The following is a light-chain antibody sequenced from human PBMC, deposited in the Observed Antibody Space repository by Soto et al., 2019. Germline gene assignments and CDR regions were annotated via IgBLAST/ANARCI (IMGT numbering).Light chain of an antibody. CDR1: QSISSY. CDR3: QQSYSTPPYT. Sequence: DIQMTQSPSSLSASVGDRVTITCLASQSISSYLNWYQQKPGKAPKLLIYAASSLQSGVPSRFSGSGSGKGFNLTISSLQPEDFATYYCQQSYSTPPYTFGKGTKVDI. J-gene: IGKJ2*01. CDR2: AAS. V-gene: IGKV1-39*01.